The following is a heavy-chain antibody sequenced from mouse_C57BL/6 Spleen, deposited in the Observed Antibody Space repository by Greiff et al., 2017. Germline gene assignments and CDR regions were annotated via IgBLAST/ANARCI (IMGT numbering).Heavy chain of an antibody. J-gene: IGHJ4*01. CDR3: ARAVYDGYFYAMDY. Sequence: EVMLVESEGGLVQPGSSMKLSCTASGFTFSDYYMAWVRQVPEKGLEWVANINYDGSSTYYLDSLKSRFIISRDNAKNILYLQMSSLKSEDTATYYCARAVYDGYFYAMDYWGQGTSVTVSS. D-gene: IGHD2-3*01. V-gene: IGHV5-16*01. CDR2: INYDGSST. CDR1: GFTFSDYY.